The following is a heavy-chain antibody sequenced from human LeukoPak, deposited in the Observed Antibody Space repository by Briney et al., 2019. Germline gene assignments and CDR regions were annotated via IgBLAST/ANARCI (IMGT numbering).Heavy chain of an antibody. CDR1: GYTFTDYY. CDR2: MHPNSGGT. Sequence: ASVKVSCKASGYTFTDYYMHLLRQAPGQGLEWMGWMHPNSGGTNYAQKFQGRVTMTRDTSISTAYMDLSSLRSDDTAVYYCARHTTIFGVAIIDIWGQGTMVTVSS. D-gene: IGHD3-3*01. CDR3: ARHTTIFGVAIIDI. J-gene: IGHJ3*02. V-gene: IGHV1-2*02.